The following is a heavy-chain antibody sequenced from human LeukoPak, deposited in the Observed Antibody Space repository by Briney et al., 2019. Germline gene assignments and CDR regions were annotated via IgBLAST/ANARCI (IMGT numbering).Heavy chain of an antibody. CDR2: ISGSGGST. V-gene: IGHV3-23*01. D-gene: IGHD2-2*01. J-gene: IGHJ5*02. CDR3: AKGGGYCSSTNCPRWFDP. CDR1: GFTVSNNY. Sequence: GGSLRLSCAASGFTVSNNYMIWVRLAPGKVLEWVSGISGSGGSTYYADSVKGRFTISRDNSKNTLSLQMNSLRAEDMAVYYCAKGGGYCSSTNCPRWFDPWGQGTLVTVSS.